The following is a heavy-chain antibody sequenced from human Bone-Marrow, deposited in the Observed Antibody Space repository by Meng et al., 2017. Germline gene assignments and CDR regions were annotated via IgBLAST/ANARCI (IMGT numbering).Heavy chain of an antibody. V-gene: IGHV4-30-4*01. CDR3: AREGRSHQVGVSVY. J-gene: IGHJ4*02. D-gene: IGHD2-21*01. CDR2: IYSSGKT. CDR1: GASINSGEYY. Sequence: QVLLQESGPGLVKPSQTLLLTRTVSGASINSGEYYWTWIRQPPGKGLEWIGYIYSSGKTYCNPSLESRAAISIDTSKNMFSVKVKSVTAADTAVYYCAREGRSHQVGVSVYWGQGNLVTVSS.